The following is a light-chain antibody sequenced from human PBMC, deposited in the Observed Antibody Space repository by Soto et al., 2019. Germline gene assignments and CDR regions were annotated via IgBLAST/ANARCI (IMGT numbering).Light chain of an antibody. V-gene: IGKV3-15*01. Sequence: EIAMTQSPATLSVSPGERATLSCRASQSVNSDLAWYQQKPGHPPRLLIYGASTRATGIPARFSGSGSGTEFTLTISSLQSEHFAVYYCQQYRGLAFGGGTKVEIK. CDR2: GAS. J-gene: IGKJ4*01. CDR3: QQYRGLA. CDR1: QSVNSD.